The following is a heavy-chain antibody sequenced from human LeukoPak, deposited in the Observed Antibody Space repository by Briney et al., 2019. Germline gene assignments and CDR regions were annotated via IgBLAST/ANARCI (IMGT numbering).Heavy chain of an antibody. Sequence: GGSLRLSCAASGFTFSDYYMSWIRQAPGKGLEWVSYISHRVSDVQYADSVRGRFTISRDNAKNSLYLQMNSLRAEDTAVYYCARVSGDYGGNSRQPDAFDIWGQGTMVTVSS. CDR3: ARVSGDYGGNSRQPDAFDI. CDR2: ISHRVSDV. D-gene: IGHD4-23*01. V-gene: IGHV3-11*04. CDR1: GFTFSDYY. J-gene: IGHJ3*02.